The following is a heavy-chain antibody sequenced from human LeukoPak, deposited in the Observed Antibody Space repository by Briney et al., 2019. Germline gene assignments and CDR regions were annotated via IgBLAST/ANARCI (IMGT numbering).Heavy chain of an antibody. V-gene: IGHV5-51*01. J-gene: IGHJ5*02. CDR3: ARRIDCGGDCVDWFDP. CDR2: IYPGDSDT. Sequence: GESLKISCKGSGSSFTSYWIGWVRQMPGKGLEWMGIIYPGDSDTRYSPSFQGQVTISADKSISTAYLQWSSLKASDTAMYYCARRIDCGGDCVDWFDPWGQGTLVTVSS. D-gene: IGHD2-21*02. CDR1: GSSFTSYW.